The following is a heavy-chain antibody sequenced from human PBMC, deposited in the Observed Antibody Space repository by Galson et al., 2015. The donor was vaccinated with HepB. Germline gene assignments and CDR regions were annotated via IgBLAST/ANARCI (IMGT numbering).Heavy chain of an antibody. J-gene: IGHJ4*02. CDR2: IKSKTDGGTT. CDR1: NAW. D-gene: IGHD3-10*01. CDR3: TTVYTVRPGG. V-gene: IGHV3-15*01. Sequence: NAWMSWVRQAPGKGLEWVGRIKSKTDGGTTDYAAPVKGRFTISRDDSKNTLYLQMNSLKTEDTAVYYCTTVYTVRPGGWGQGTLVTVSS.